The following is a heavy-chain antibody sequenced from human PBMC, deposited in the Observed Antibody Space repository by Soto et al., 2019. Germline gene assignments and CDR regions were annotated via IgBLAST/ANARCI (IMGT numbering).Heavy chain of an antibody. Sequence: QVQLVESGGGVVQPGRSLRLSCAASGFTFSSYAMHWVRQAPGKGLEWVVVISYDGSNKYYADSVKGRFTISRDNSKNTLYLQMNSLRAEDTAVYYCARGDGIVLMVYAYDYWGQGTLVTVSS. CDR2: ISYDGSNK. D-gene: IGHD2-8*01. V-gene: IGHV3-30-3*01. J-gene: IGHJ4*02. CDR3: ARGDGIVLMVYAYDY. CDR1: GFTFSSYA.